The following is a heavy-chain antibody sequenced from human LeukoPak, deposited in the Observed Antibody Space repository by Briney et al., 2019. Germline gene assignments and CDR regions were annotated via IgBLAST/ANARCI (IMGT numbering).Heavy chain of an antibody. J-gene: IGHJ4*02. CDR2: VYYGRSP. Sequence: SETLSLTCTVSGDSISRSTYYWAWIRQPPGKGLEWIGSVYYGRSPYFNPSLESRATISVDTSKNHFSLKMGSVTAADTAVYYCARSSGTGTFSYWGQGTLVTVSS. V-gene: IGHV4-39*02. CDR1: GDSISRSTYY. CDR3: ARSSGTGTFSY. D-gene: IGHD6-25*01.